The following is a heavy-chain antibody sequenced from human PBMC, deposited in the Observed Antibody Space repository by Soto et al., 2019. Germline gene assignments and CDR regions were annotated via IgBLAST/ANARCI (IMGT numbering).Heavy chain of an antibody. J-gene: IGHJ6*03. CDR3: ARGGYYFYMDV. D-gene: IGHD1-26*01. CDR2: IHHSGST. Sequence: QVQLQESGPGLVKPSETLSLTCAVSGGSISISNWWSWVRQTPGKGLEWIGQIHHSGSTNYSPSLTSRVTISGDTSKNQFSLKMNSVTAADTAVYYCARGGYYFYMDVWGKGTTVTVSS. V-gene: IGHV4-4*02. CDR1: GGSISISNW.